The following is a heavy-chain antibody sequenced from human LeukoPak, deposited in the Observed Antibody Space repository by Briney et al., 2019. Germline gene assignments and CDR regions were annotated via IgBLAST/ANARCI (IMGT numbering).Heavy chain of an antibody. CDR3: TTVPEGYCSSTSCPQTAFDI. V-gene: IGHV3-7*03. J-gene: IGHJ3*02. D-gene: IGHD2-2*01. CDR1: GFTFSSYW. CDR2: IKQDGSEK. Sequence: GGSLRLSCAASGFTFSSYWMSWVRQAPGKGLEWVANIKQDGSEKYYVDSVKGRFTISRDNAKNSLYLQMNSLRAEDTAVYYCTTVPEGYCSSTSCPQTAFDIWGQGTMVTVS.